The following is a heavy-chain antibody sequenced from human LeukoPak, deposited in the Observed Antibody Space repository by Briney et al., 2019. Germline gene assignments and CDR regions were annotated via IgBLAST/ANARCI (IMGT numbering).Heavy chain of an antibody. V-gene: IGHV4-4*09. CDR1: GGSISSYY. D-gene: IGHD6-19*01. J-gene: IGHJ4*02. CDR3: ARHHGDIAVASLDY. Sequence: SETLSLTCTVSGGSISSYYWSWIRQPPGKGLEWIGYIYTSGSTNYNPSLKSRVTISVDTSKNQFSLKLSSVTAADTTVYYCARHHGDIAVASLDYWGQGTLVTVSS. CDR2: IYTSGST.